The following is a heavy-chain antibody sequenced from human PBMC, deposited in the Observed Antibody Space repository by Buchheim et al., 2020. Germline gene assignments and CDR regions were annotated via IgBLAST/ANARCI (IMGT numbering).Heavy chain of an antibody. D-gene: IGHD6-6*01. V-gene: IGHV3-21*01. CDR2: ISSSSGYI. CDR1: GFTFSSYS. Sequence: EVQLVESGGGLVQPGGSLRLSCAASGFTFSSYSMNWVRQAPGKGLEWVSSISSSSGYIYYADSVKGRFTISRDNAKNSLYLQMNSLRAEDTAVYYCARGGGSSSSLLVYWGQGTL. CDR3: ARGGGSSSSLLVY. J-gene: IGHJ4*02.